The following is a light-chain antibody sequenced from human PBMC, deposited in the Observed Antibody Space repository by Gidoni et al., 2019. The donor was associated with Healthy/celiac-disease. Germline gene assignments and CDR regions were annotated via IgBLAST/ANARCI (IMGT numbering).Light chain of an antibody. CDR2: YAS. V-gene: IGKV1-33*01. CDR1: QDIAKY. CDR3: QQYGSLPPIT. J-gene: IGKJ5*01. Sequence: DIQMTQSPSSLSASVGDRVTITCQASQDIAKYVNWYQQKPGKAPKLLIFYASTLETGVPSRFSGSGSGTDFTLTISSLQPEDIATYYCQQYGSLPPITFGQGTRLEIK.